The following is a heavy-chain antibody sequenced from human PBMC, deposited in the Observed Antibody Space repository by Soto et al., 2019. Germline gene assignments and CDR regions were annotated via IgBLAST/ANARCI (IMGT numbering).Heavy chain of an antibody. J-gene: IGHJ4*02. CDR1: GFTLSSYA. CDR3: AKHKRSSSSENDY. Sequence: GGSLRLSCAASGFTLSSYAMSWVRQAPGKGLEWVSAISGSGGSTYYADSVKGRFTISRDNSKNTLYLQMNSLRAEDTAVYYCAKHKRSSSSENDYWGQGTLVTVSS. D-gene: IGHD6-6*01. CDR2: ISGSGGST. V-gene: IGHV3-23*01.